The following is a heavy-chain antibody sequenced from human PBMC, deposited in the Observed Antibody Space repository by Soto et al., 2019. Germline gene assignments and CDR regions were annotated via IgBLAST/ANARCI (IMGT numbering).Heavy chain of an antibody. CDR2: INHSGST. D-gene: IGHD2-2*01. Sequence: PSETLSLTCAVYGGSFSGYYWSWIRQPPGKGLEWIGEINHSGSTNYNPSLKSRVTISVDTSKNQFSLKLSSVTAADTAVYYCARGTRGDCSSTSCLTFDIRGQGTMVTVSS. J-gene: IGHJ3*02. CDR3: ARGTRGDCSSTSCLTFDI. V-gene: IGHV4-34*01. CDR1: GGSFSGYY.